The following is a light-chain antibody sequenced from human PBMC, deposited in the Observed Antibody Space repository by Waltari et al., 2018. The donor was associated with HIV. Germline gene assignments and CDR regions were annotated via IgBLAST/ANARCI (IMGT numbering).Light chain of an antibody. J-gene: IGLJ2*01. CDR1: SSDVGCYNL. CDR2: EVT. CDR3: CSYSGTSTLV. Sequence: QSALTQPASVSGSPGPSITISCTGTSSDVGCYNLFSWYQPHPGKAPQLMIYEVTKRPSGVSNRFSGSKSGNTASLTISGLQAEDEADYYCCSYSGTSTLVFGGGTKLTVL. V-gene: IGLV2-23*02.